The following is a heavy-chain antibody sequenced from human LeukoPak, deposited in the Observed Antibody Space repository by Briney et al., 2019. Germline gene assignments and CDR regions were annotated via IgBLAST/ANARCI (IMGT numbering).Heavy chain of an antibody. CDR1: GFTFSSYE. Sequence: GGSLRLSCAASGFTFSSYEMNWVRQAPGKGLEWVSYISSSGSTIYYADSVKGRFTISRDNAKNSLYLQMNSLRAEDTAFYYCARGFPFPIVGAQGEDFDYWGQGTPVTVSS. J-gene: IGHJ4*02. CDR2: ISSSGSTI. V-gene: IGHV3-48*03. D-gene: IGHD1-26*01. CDR3: ARGFPFPIVGAQGEDFDY.